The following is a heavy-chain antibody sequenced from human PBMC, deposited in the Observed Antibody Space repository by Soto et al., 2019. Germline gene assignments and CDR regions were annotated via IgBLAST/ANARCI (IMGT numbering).Heavy chain of an antibody. D-gene: IGHD3-22*01. J-gene: IGHJ6*02. CDR2: IWYDGSNK. CDR3: ARDLHRGVDSSGYYGYYYGMDV. V-gene: IGHV3-33*01. CDR1: GVTCSSYG. Sequence: GRSRRVACAAAGVTCSSYGMHCVRQAPGKGLEWVAVIWYDGSNKYYADSVKGRFTISRDNSKNTLYLQMNSLRAEDTAVYYCARDLHRGVDSSGYYGYYYGMDVWGQGTTVTVSS.